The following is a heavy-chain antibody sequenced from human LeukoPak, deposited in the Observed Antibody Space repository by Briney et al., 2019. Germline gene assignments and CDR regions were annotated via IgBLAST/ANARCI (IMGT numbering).Heavy chain of an antibody. Sequence: SETLSLTCTVSGYSVSNGYYWGWIRQPPGKGLEWVGSISHRGSTYYNPSLRSRITISLDRSKQKFSLKLTSVTAADTAVYFCARGAEYYAIWRGYAGYSDYWGQGISVTVSS. V-gene: IGHV4-38-2*02. CDR3: ARGAEYYAIWRGYAGYSDY. D-gene: IGHD3-3*01. CDR2: ISHRGST. CDR1: GYSVSNGYY. J-gene: IGHJ4*02.